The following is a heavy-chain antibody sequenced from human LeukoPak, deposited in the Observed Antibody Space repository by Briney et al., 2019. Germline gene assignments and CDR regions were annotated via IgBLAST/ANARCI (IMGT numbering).Heavy chain of an antibody. Sequence: PSETLSLTCTVSGGSISSNYWSWIRQPPGKGLEWIGYIYYSGSTNYNPSLKSRVTISVDTSKNQFSLKLISVTAADTAVYYCARGLYCSSTSCYFDIWGQGTMVTVSS. CDR3: ARGLYCSSTSCYFDI. D-gene: IGHD2-2*01. V-gene: IGHV4-59*01. CDR1: GGSISSNY. J-gene: IGHJ3*02. CDR2: IYYSGST.